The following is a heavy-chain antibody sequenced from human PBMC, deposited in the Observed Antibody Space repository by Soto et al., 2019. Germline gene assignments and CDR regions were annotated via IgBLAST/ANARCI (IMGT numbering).Heavy chain of an antibody. D-gene: IGHD2-15*01. J-gene: IGHJ6*02. CDR3: ASSCSGGSWYSFYGMGV. Sequence: QVQLVQSGAEVKKPGSSVKVSCKASGGTFSSYAISWVRQAPGQGLEWMGGIIPIFGTANYAQKFQGRVTITADESTSTAYLELSSLRSEDTAVYYCASSCSGGSWYSFYGMGVWGQGTTVTVSS. V-gene: IGHV1-69*12. CDR1: GGTFSSYA. CDR2: IIPIFGTA.